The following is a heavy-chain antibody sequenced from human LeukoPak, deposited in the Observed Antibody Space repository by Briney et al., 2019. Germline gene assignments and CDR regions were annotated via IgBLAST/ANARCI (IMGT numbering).Heavy chain of an antibody. V-gene: IGHV3-7*03. J-gene: IGHJ4*02. Sequence: PGGSLRLSCVASGFTFSGHWMTWVRQAPGKGLEWVGNINPGGYDKFYVDSVEGRFTMSRDNARNSLYLQMDSLRAEDTAVYYCARLKGTTSVLDYWGQGTLVTVSS. CDR1: GFTFSGHW. D-gene: IGHD4-17*01. CDR3: ARLKGTTSVLDY. CDR2: INPGGYDK.